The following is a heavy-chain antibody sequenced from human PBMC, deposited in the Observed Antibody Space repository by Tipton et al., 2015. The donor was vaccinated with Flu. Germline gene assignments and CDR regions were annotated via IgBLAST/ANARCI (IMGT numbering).Heavy chain of an antibody. D-gene: IGHD3-16*01. CDR2: ISPSGSTR. V-gene: IGHV3-48*03. Sequence: GSLRLSCAASGFTFSTYSMNWVRQAPGKGLEWVSFISPSGSTRYYADSVKGRFTISRDNAKNSLYLLMNSLRAEDTAVYYCARGFIRLCDYWGQGTLVIISS. J-gene: IGHJ4*02. CDR3: ARGFIRLCDY. CDR1: GFTFSTYS.